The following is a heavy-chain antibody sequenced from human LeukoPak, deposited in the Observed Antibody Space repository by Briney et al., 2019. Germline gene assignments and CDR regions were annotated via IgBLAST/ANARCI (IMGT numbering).Heavy chain of an antibody. D-gene: IGHD2-2*01. V-gene: IGHV3-23*01. J-gene: IGHJ3*02. CDR3: AKEGSSVSAFDI. CDR2: ISGSGGST. CDR1: GFTVSSYG. Sequence: GGSLRLSCAASGFTVSSYGMSWVRQAPGKGLEWVSAISGSGGSTYYADSVKGRFTISRDNSKNTLYLQMNSLRAEDTAVYYCAKEGSSVSAFDIWGQGTMVTVSS.